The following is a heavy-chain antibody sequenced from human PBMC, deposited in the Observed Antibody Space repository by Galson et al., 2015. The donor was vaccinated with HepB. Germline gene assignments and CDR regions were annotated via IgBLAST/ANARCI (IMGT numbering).Heavy chain of an antibody. J-gene: IGHJ3*01. V-gene: IGHV3-53*01. Sequence: SLRLSCAASGFSVSGGYMTWVRQAPGKGLEWVSIIHDDGSSYYTESVKGRFTISRDNPQTTLYLQISSLRVEDTAVYYCARWRAAGENSFDLWGQGTKVSVSS. D-gene: IGHD6-13*01. CDR2: IHDDGSS. CDR3: ARWRAAGENSFDL. CDR1: GFSVSGGY.